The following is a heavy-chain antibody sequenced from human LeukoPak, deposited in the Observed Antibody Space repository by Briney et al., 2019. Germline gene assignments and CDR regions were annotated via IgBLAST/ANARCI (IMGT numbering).Heavy chain of an antibody. J-gene: IGHJ4*02. Sequence: HPGGSLRLSCAASGFTFSRYWMTWVRQAPGKGLEWVSYISSSGSTIYYADSVKGRFTISRDNAKNSLYLQMNSLRAEDTAVYYCSCDSSGWYSSFDYWGQGTLVTVSS. CDR3: SCDSSGWYSSFDY. D-gene: IGHD6-19*01. V-gene: IGHV3-48*04. CDR2: ISSSGSTI. CDR1: GFTFSRYW.